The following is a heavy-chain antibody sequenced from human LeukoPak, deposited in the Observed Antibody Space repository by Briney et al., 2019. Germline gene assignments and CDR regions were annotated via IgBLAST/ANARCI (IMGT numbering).Heavy chain of an antibody. D-gene: IGHD5-18*01. Sequence: GASVKVSCKASGYTFTSYGISWVRQAPGQGLECMGWISAYNGNTNYAQKLQGRVTMTTDTSTSTAYMELRSLRSDDAAVYYCARAKDSYGYSGFDYWGQGTLVTVSS. V-gene: IGHV1-18*01. CDR1: GYTFTSYG. CDR3: ARAKDSYGYSGFDY. J-gene: IGHJ4*02. CDR2: ISAYNGNT.